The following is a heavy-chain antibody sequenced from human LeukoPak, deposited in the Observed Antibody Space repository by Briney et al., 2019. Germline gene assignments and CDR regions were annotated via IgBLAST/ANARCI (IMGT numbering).Heavy chain of an antibody. CDR2: INSDGSST. CDR1: GFTFSTYW. V-gene: IGHV3-74*01. D-gene: IGHD3-3*01. CDR3: ARGDFLEWLFREDY. Sequence: SGGSLRLSCAASGFTFSTYWMHWVRHAPGKGLVWVSRINSDGSSTSYADSVKGRFTISRDNAKNTLYLQMNSLRAEDTAVYYCARGDFLEWLFREDYWGQGTLVTVSS. J-gene: IGHJ4*02.